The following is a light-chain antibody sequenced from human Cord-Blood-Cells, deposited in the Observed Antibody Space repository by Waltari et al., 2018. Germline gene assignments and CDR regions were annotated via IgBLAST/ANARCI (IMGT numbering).Light chain of an antibody. CDR3: QQYDNLPFT. CDR2: DAS. V-gene: IGKV1-33*01. Sequence: DIQMTQSPSSLSASVGDRVTITCQASQDISNYLNWYQQKPGKAPKLLIYDASNLETGVPSRFSGSGSGTDFTFTISSLQPEDIATYDCQQYDNLPFTFGTGTKVDIK. J-gene: IGKJ3*01. CDR1: QDISNY.